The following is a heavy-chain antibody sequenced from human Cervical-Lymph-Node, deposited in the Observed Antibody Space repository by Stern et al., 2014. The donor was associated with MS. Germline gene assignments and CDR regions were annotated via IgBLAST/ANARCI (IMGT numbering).Heavy chain of an antibody. D-gene: IGHD1-26*01. V-gene: IGHV1-2*02. CDR2: INPNRGGP. CDR3: ARYGRNDYVNY. J-gene: IGHJ4*02. Sequence: VQLVESGAEVKKPGASVKVSCKASGYTFTGYYMHWVRQAPGQGLEWMGWINPNRGGPNYAPKFQGRVTMTRDTSISTAYMELSRLRSDDTAVYYCARYGRNDYVNYWGQGTLVTVSS. CDR1: GYTFTGYY.